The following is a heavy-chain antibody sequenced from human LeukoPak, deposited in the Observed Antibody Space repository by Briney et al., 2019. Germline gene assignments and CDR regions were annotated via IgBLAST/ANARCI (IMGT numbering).Heavy chain of an antibody. CDR2: IKRDGSEK. CDR3: ARLGPASSGWPESFDY. CDR1: GFTFNSYW. J-gene: IGHJ4*02. D-gene: IGHD6-19*01. Sequence: GGSLRLSCAASGFTFNSYWMNWVRQAPGKGPEWVANIKRDGSEKYYVDSVKGRFTISRDNAKNSLDLQMNSLRVEDTAVYYCARLGPASSGWPESFDYWGQGTLVTVSS. V-gene: IGHV3-7*03.